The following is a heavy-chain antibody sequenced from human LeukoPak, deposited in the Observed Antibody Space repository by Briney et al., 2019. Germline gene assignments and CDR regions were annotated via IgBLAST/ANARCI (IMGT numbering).Heavy chain of an antibody. V-gene: IGHV1-2*02. D-gene: IGHD2-2*01. CDR3: AILSPIVVVPAANNWFDP. Sequence: ASVKVSCKASGYTFTGYYMHWVRQAPGQGLEWMGWINPNNGGTNYAQKFQGRVTMTRDTSISTAYMELSRLRSDDTAVYYCAILSPIVVVPAANNWFDPWGQGTLVTVSS. J-gene: IGHJ5*02. CDR1: GYTFTGYY. CDR2: INPNNGGT.